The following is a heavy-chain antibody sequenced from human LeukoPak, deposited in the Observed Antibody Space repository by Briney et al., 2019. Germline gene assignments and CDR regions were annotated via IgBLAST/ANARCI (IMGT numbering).Heavy chain of an antibody. V-gene: IGHV1-69*04. CDR1: GGTFSSYA. Sequence: GASVKVSCKASGGTFSSYAISWVRQAPGQGLEWMGRIIPILGIANYAQKFQGRVTITADKSTSTAYMELRSLRSDDTAVYYCARDFEFGAAGDNFDYWGQGTLVTVSS. CDR2: IIPILGIA. D-gene: IGHD6-13*01. J-gene: IGHJ4*02. CDR3: ARDFEFGAAGDNFDY.